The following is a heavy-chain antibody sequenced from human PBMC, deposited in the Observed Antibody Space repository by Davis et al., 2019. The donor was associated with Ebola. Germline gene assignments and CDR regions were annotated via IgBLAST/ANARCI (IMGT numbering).Heavy chain of an antibody. CDR1: GYTFTDYY. J-gene: IGHJ6*03. CDR2: INPNSGGT. V-gene: IGHV1-2*04. CDR3: PRGRKTQGPVNHYYMDV. D-gene: IGHD4-11*01. Sequence: ASVKVSCKASGYTFTDYYLHWVRQAPGQGLEWMGWINPNSGGTHYAQKFEDWVSMTRDTSNNTAYMELTTLKSDDPAVYYCPRGRKTQGPVNHYYMDVWGKGTTVTVSS.